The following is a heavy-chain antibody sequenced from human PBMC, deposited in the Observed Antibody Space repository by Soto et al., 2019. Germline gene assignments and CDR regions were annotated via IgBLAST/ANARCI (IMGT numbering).Heavy chain of an antibody. CDR1: GYTFTSYC. V-gene: IGHV1-18*01. CDR3: ARDKTDYGYSYWYFDL. D-gene: IGHD4-17*01. Sequence: QVQLVQSGAEVKKPGASVKVSCKASGYTFTSYCISWVIQAPGQGLEWLGWISAYNGNTNYAQKLQGRVTMTTDTSKSKAYMELRSLISDDTAVYYCARDKTDYGYSYWYFDLWGRGTLVTVSS. J-gene: IGHJ2*01. CDR2: ISAYNGNT.